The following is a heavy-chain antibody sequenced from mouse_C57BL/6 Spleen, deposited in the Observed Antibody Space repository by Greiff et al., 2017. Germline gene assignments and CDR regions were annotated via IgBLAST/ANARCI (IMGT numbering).Heavy chain of an antibody. CDR1: GFNIKDDY. D-gene: IGHD2-4*01. V-gene: IGHV14-4*01. J-gene: IGHJ4*01. CDR3: TRLRRYYYAMDY. Sequence: VQLQQSGAELVRPGASVKLSCTASGFNIKDDYMHWVKQRPEQGLEWIGWIDPENGDTEYASKFQGKATITADTSSNTAYLQLSSLTSEDTAVYYCTRLRRYYYAMDYWGQGTSVTVSS. CDR2: IDPENGDT.